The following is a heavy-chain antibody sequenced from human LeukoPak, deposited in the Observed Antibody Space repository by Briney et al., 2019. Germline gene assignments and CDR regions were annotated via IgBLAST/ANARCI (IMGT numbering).Heavy chain of an antibody. CDR3: ARDILTGYFSYNWFDP. CDR2: INHSGST. D-gene: IGHD3-9*01. Sequence: SETLSLTCAVYGGSFSGYYWSWIRQPPGKGLEWIGEINHSGSTNYNPSLMSRVTISVDTSKNQFSLKLSSVTAADTAVYYCARDILTGYFSYNWFDPWGQGTLVTVSS. CDR1: GGSFSGYY. J-gene: IGHJ5*02. V-gene: IGHV4-34*01.